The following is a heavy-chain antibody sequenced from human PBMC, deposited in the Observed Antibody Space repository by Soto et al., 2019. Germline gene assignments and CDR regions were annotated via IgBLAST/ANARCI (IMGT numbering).Heavy chain of an antibody. CDR3: ARGGDASTPLDS. CDR1: SYSFSSSG. Sequence: QVHPVQSGVEVKKPGASVTVSCKPSSYSFSSSGVTWLRQPPGHGLEWVGWINPDNRNTHYAPMVHGRVTMTTDTSTFTAYMELRSLTCDGTAVYYCARGGDASTPLDSWGQGTLVTVSS. V-gene: IGHV1-18*01. D-gene: IGHD3-16*01. CDR2: INPDNRNT. J-gene: IGHJ4*02.